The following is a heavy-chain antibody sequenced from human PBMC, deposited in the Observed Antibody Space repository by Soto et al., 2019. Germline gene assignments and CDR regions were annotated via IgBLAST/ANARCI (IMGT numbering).Heavy chain of an antibody. V-gene: IGHV4-59*01. CDR3: ARGLGDIVVVPAAKGLYYMDV. J-gene: IGHJ6*03. CDR1: GGSISSYY. CDR2: IYYSGST. D-gene: IGHD2-2*01. Sequence: SETLSLTCTVSGGSISSYYWSWIRQPPRKGLEWIGYIYYSGSTNYNPSLKSRVTISVDTSKNQFSLKLSSVTAADTAVYYCARGLGDIVVVPAAKGLYYMDVWGKGTTVTVSS.